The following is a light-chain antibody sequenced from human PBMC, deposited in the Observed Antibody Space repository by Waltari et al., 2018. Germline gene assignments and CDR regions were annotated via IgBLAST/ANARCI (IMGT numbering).Light chain of an antibody. J-gene: IGKJ1*01. V-gene: IGKV3-20*01. CDR2: GAS. CDR3: QQYGFSSWT. Sequence: EIVLTQSPGTLSLSLGESATLPCRASQSIGSNYVAWYQQEPGQAPRLLIAGASTRATGIPDRFRGSESGTDFFTLTINRLEPEDFAVYYCQQYGFSSWTFGQGTKVEMK. CDR1: QSIGSNY.